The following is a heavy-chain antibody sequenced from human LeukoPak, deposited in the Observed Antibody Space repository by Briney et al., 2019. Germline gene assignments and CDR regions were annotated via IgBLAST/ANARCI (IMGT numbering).Heavy chain of an antibody. V-gene: IGHV3-11*01. D-gene: IGHD6-19*01. CDR1: GFTFSDFY. CDR2: ISSSGTAI. CDR3: ASGSSGWYYFDY. J-gene: IGHJ4*02. Sequence: GGSLRLSCAASGFTFSDFYMSWIRQAPGKGLEWVSYISSSGTAIYYADSVKGRFTISRDNAKNSLYLQMNSLRAEDTAVYYCASGSSGWYYFDYWGQGTLVTVSS.